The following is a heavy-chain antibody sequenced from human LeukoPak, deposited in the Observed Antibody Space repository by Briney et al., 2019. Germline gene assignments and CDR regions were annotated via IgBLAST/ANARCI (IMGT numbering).Heavy chain of an antibody. D-gene: IGHD5-12*01. V-gene: IGHV3-7*03. CDR3: AKDKTDSGYDSSLDY. CDR2: IKQDGREK. Sequence: GGSPRLSSVPSRVTPRDYWISCGCRTPREGVEWGATIKQDGREKYHVHSVKGRFTISRDNAKNSLYLQMNRLRAEDTALYYCAKDKTDSGYDSSLDYWGQGTLVTVSS. CDR1: RVTPRDYW. J-gene: IGHJ4*02.